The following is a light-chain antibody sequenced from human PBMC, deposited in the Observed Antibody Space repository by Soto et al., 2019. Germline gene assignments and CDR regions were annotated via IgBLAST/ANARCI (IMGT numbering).Light chain of an antibody. Sequence: IQMTQSPSSLSASVGDIVTITCRASQSISSYLNWYQQKPGKAPKLLIYAASSLQSGVPSRFSGSGSGTDFTLTISSLQPEDFATHYCQQSYSTPITFGQATRLEIK. V-gene: IGKV1-39*01. CDR1: QSISSY. CDR2: AAS. CDR3: QQSYSTPIT. J-gene: IGKJ5*01.